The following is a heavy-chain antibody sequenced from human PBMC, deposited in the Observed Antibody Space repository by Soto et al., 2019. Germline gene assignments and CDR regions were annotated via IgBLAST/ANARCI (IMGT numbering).Heavy chain of an antibody. CDR2: IYFNGNT. Sequence: SETLSLTCTVSADSFSKYYWTWIRQPPGGGLEWIGYIYFNGNTNYNPSLKGRVTISRDTSKKQFSLNLSSVTAADTAVYYCASVTFGGVVLTHWGQGTLVTVSS. D-gene: IGHD3-16*01. J-gene: IGHJ4*02. CDR3: ASVTFGGVVLTH. CDR1: ADSFSKYY. V-gene: IGHV4-59*01.